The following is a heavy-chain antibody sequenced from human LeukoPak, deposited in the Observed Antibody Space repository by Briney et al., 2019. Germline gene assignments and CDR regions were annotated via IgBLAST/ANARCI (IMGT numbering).Heavy chain of an antibody. CDR3: ARTDYGDYDWYFDL. CDR1: GFNFSGNG. Sequence: GGSLRLSCAASGFNFSGNGMHWVRQAPGKGLEWVANIKQDGSEKYYVDSVKGRFTISRDNAKNSLYLQMHSLRAEDTAVYYCARTDYGDYDWYFDLWGRGALVTVSS. CDR2: IKQDGSEK. J-gene: IGHJ2*01. V-gene: IGHV3-7*01. D-gene: IGHD4-17*01.